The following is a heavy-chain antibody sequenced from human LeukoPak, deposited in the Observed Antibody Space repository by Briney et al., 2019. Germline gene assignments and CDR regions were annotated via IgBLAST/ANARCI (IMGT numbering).Heavy chain of an antibody. D-gene: IGHD6-13*01. CDR3: ASGEGSSRAFYYYMAV. J-gene: IGHJ6*03. CDR2: INTNNGNP. V-gene: IGHV7-4-1*02. Sequence: GASVKVSCKASGSTFTSYAMNWVRQAPGQGLEWMGRINTNNGNPTYAQDFTGRFVFSLDTSVSTAYLQISSLKAEDTAVYYCASGEGSSRAFYYYMAVWGKGTTVTVSS. CDR1: GSTFTSYA.